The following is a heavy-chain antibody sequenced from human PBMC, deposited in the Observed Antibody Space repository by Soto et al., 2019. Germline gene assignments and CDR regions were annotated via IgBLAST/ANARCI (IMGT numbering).Heavy chain of an antibody. J-gene: IGHJ5*02. Sequence: ASVKVSCKASGYTFTGYYIHWVRQAPGQGLEWVGIINPNGGGTSYAQKFQDRFTVTSDTSTSTVYMELSSLRSEDTAVYYCARIPGIAVSGTSWGQGTLVTVSS. CDR2: INPNGGGT. D-gene: IGHD6-19*01. CDR3: ARIPGIAVSGTS. CDR1: GYTFTGYY. V-gene: IGHV1-46*01.